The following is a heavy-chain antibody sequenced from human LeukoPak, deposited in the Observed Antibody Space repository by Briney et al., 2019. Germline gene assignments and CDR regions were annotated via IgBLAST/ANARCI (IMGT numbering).Heavy chain of an antibody. V-gene: IGHV3-21*01. J-gene: IGHJ4*02. D-gene: IGHD3-22*01. Sequence: GGSLRLSCAASGFTFSSYSMNWVHQAPGKGLEWGSSISSSSSYIYYADSVKGRFTISRDNAKNSLYLQMNSLRAEDTAVYYCARDVGYYDSSGYFGYWGQGTLVTVSS. CDR1: GFTFSSYS. CDR2: ISSSSSYI. CDR3: ARDVGYYDSSGYFGY.